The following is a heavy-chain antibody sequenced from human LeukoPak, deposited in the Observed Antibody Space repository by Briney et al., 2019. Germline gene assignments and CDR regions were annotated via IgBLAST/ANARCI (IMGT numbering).Heavy chain of an antibody. Sequence: SVKVSCKASGGTFGSYAISWVRQAPGQGLEWMGGIIPIFGTANYAQKFQGRVTITTDESTSTAYMELSSLRSEDTAVYYCASSIEMATITFDYWGQGTLVTVSS. CDR2: IIPIFGTA. V-gene: IGHV1-69*05. CDR3: ASSIEMATITFDY. J-gene: IGHJ4*02. D-gene: IGHD5-24*01. CDR1: GGTFGSYA.